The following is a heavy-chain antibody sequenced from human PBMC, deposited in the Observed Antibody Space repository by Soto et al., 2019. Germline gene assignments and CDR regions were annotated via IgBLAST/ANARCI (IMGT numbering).Heavy chain of an antibody. CDR1: RFTFSSYA. J-gene: IGHJ4*02. V-gene: IGHV3-23*01. CDR3: AKGSSALRFLQWLSPHDY. D-gene: IGHD3-3*01. Sequence: GGSLRLCCAPSRFTFSSYAMSWVRQAPGEGLEWVSAISGSGGSTYYADSVKVLFTISRDNSKNTLYMQMNSLRAEDTAVYYCAKGSSALRFLQWLSPHDYWGQGT. CDR2: ISGSGGST.